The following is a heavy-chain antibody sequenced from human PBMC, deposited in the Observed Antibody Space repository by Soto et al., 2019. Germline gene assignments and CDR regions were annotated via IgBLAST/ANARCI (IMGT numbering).Heavy chain of an antibody. J-gene: IGHJ4*02. V-gene: IGHV4-31*03. CDR3: ASLYYYDSSGYYYPPYFDY. Sequence: SDTLSLTCTVSGGSISSGGYYWSWIRQHPGKGLEWIGYIYYSGSTYYNPSLKSRVTISVDTSKNQFSLKLSSVTAADTAVYYCASLYYYDSSGYYYPPYFDYWGQGTLVTVSS. D-gene: IGHD3-22*01. CDR1: GGSISSGGYY. CDR2: IYYSGST.